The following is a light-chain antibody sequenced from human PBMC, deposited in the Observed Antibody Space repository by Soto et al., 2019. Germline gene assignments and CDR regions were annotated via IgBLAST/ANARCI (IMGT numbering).Light chain of an antibody. V-gene: IGLV3-21*04. Sequence: SYELTQPPSVSVAPGKTARITCGGNNIGSKSVHWYQQKPGQTPILVIYFDSDRPSGIPERFSGSNSGNTATLTISRVEAGDEADYYCQVLDSSSDHVVFGGRTQLTVL. CDR2: FDS. CDR3: QVLDSSSDHVV. CDR1: NIGSKS. J-gene: IGLJ2*01.